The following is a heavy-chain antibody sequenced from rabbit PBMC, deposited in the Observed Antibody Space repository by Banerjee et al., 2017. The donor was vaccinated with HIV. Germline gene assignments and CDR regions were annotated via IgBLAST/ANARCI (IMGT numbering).Heavy chain of an antibody. CDR3: ARDETDDAGTFGGNL. CDR2: IYTGTSGST. CDR1: GFDLSSYYY. V-gene: IGHV1S45*01. J-gene: IGHJ4*01. D-gene: IGHD4-2*01. Sequence: QEQLEESGGGLVKPEGSLTLTCKASGFDLSSYYYICWVRQAPEKGLELIACIYTGTSGSTWYANWAKGRFTISKTSSTTVTLQMTSLTAADTATYFCARDETDDAGTFGGNLWGPGTLVTV.